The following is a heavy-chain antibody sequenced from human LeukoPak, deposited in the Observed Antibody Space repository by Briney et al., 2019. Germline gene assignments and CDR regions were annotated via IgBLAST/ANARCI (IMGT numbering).Heavy chain of an antibody. D-gene: IGHD4/OR15-4a*01. CDR2: IIPIFGTA. V-gene: IGHV1-69*06. CDR3: ARAGAAYFDY. CDR1: GGTFSSYA. Sequence: ASVKVSCKASGGTFSSYAISWVRQAPGQGLEWMGGIIPIFGTANYAQKFRGRVTITADKSTRTAYMELSSLRSEDTAVYYCARAGAAYFDYWGQGTLVTVSS. J-gene: IGHJ4*02.